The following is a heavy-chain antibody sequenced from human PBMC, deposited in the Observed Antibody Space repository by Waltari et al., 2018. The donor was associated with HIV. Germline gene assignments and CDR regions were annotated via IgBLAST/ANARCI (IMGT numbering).Heavy chain of an antibody. J-gene: IGHJ4*02. Sequence: EVQLLQSGGGLVQPGGSRRLACVTSGFPFGSFSMSWVRKAPGKGLEWVANISKDSNKKNYVDSVKGRFIISRDNAGNSLFLDMTDLRGEDTGLYYCAREVSGSPYFFNYWGQGAMLIVSP. CDR3: AREVSGSPYFFNY. CDR2: ISKDSNKK. CDR1: GFPFGSFS. D-gene: IGHD2-21*01. V-gene: IGHV3-7*03.